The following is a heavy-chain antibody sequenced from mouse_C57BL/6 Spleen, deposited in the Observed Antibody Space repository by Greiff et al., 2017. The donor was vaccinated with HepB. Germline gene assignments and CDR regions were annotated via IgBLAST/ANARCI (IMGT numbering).Heavy chain of an antibody. CDR3: ARERYDYDEAMDY. V-gene: IGHV1-64*01. Sequence: VQLQQPGAELVKPGASVKLSCKASGYTFTSYWMHWVKQRPGQGLEWIGMIHPNSGSTNYNEKFKSKATLTVDKSSSTAYMQLSSLTSEDSAVYYCARERYDYDEAMDYWGQGTSVTVSS. J-gene: IGHJ4*01. CDR1: GYTFTSYW. D-gene: IGHD2-4*01. CDR2: IHPNSGST.